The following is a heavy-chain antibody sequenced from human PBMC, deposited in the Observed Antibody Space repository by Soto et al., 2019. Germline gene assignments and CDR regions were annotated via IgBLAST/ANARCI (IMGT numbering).Heavy chain of an antibody. V-gene: IGHV3-7*01. CDR1: GFMFSNSW. CDR2: INEDGSEI. Sequence: GGSLRLSCAASGFMFSNSWMSWVRQAPGKGLEWVANINEDGSEIGYVGAVKGRFTISRDNARNSLYLEMNSLRVEDTAVYYGARDIYSIGDSWVQGILVTVSS. D-gene: IGHD6-6*01. J-gene: IGHJ4*02. CDR3: ARDIYSIGDS.